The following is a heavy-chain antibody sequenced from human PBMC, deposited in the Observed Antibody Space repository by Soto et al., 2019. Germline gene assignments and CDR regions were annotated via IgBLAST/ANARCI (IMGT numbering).Heavy chain of an antibody. D-gene: IGHD2-8*02. CDR1: GGTFVRHV. Sequence: QVQLVQSGAEVKKPASSVKVSCKTSGGTFVRHVMSWVRQAPGQGPEWMGKINPLSGISNYAQKFQDRVTFTADTDSSTAYMELSSLRSDDTAVYYCAAQACAATWCSPSHNLDHWGQGTLVTVSS. CDR2: INPLSGIS. J-gene: IGHJ4*02. V-gene: IGHV1-69*09. CDR3: AAQACAATWCSPSHNLDH.